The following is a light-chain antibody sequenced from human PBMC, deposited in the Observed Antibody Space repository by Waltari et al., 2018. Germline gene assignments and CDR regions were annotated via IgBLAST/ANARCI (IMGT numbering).Light chain of an antibody. CDR2: DVS. Sequence: QSALTQPASVSGSPGQSITISCTGTSSDVGGYNYASWYQQYPGKAPKLIIYDVSNRPSGVSNRFSGSKSGNTASLTISGLQAEDEADYYCSSYTSSYTLVFGTGTKVTVL. J-gene: IGLJ1*01. CDR1: SSDVGGYNY. V-gene: IGLV2-14*01. CDR3: SSYTSSYTLV.